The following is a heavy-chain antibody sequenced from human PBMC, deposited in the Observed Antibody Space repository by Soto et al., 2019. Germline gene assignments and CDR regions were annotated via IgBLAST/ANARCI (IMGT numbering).Heavy chain of an antibody. CDR1: GYTFSNFW. V-gene: IGHV5-51*01. J-gene: IGHJ4*02. D-gene: IGHD6-13*01. CDR2: IYPGDHET. CDR3: ARSPRSSPYFDY. Sequence: GASLKISCECSGYTFSNFWFGWVRQLPGKGLEWMGIIYPGDHETRYSPSFHGKVTISADKSINTAYLQWNSLEASDTAFYFCARSPRSSPYFDYWGQGALVTVSS.